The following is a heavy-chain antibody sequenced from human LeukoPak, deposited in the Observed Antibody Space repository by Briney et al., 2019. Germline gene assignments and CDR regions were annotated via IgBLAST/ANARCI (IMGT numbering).Heavy chain of an antibody. CDR2: IYHSGST. CDR1: GYSISSGYY. Sequence: SETLSLTCTVSGYSISSGYYWGWIRQPPGKGLEWIGSIYHSGSTYYNPSLKSRVTISVDTSKNQFSLKLSSVTAADTAVYYCARDSSGYYDNRAAFDIWGQGTMVTVSS. D-gene: IGHD3-22*01. CDR3: ARDSSGYYDNRAAFDI. J-gene: IGHJ3*02. V-gene: IGHV4-38-2*02.